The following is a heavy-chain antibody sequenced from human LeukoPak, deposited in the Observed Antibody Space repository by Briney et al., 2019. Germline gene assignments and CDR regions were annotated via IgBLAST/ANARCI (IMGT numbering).Heavy chain of an antibody. D-gene: IGHD2-2*01. CDR3: ARYCSSTSCYGENAFDI. CDR1: GYTFTGYY. J-gene: IGHJ3*02. Sequence: GASVKVSCKASGYTFTGYYMHWVRQAPGQGLEWVGWINPNSGGTNYAQKFQGRVTMTRDTSISTAYMELSRLRSDDTAVYYCARYCSSTSCYGENAFDIWGQGTMVTVSS. CDR2: INPNSGGT. V-gene: IGHV1-2*02.